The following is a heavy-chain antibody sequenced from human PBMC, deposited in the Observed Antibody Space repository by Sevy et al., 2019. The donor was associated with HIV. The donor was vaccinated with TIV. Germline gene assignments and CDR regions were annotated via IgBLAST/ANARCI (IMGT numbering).Heavy chain of an antibody. V-gene: IGHV4-59*01. CDR1: GGSISSYY. CDR3: AGVRALDYDFWSGYRENYYYMDV. CDR2: IYYSGST. J-gene: IGHJ6*03. Sequence: SETLSLTCTVSGGSISSYYWSWIRQPPGKGLEWIGYIYYSGSTNYNPSLKSRVTISVDTSKNQFSLKLSSVTAADTAVYYCAGVRALDYDFWSGYRENYYYMDVWGKGTTVTVSS. D-gene: IGHD3-3*01.